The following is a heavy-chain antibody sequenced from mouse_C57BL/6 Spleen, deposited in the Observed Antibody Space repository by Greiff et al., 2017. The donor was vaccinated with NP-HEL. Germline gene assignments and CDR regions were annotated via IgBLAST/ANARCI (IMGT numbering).Heavy chain of an antibody. CDR3: ARPITTVVAGNYAMDY. Sequence: EVQLQQSGPELVKPGASVKISCKASGYSFTGYYMNWVKQSPEKSLEWIGEINPSTGGTTYNQKFKAKATLTVDKSSSTAYMQLKSLTSEDSAVYYCARPITTVVAGNYAMDYWGQGTSVTVSS. V-gene: IGHV1-42*01. CDR1: GYSFTGYY. D-gene: IGHD1-1*01. J-gene: IGHJ4*01. CDR2: INPSTGGT.